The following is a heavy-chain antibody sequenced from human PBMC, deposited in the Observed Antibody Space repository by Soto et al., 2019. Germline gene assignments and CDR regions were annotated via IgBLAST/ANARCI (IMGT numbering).Heavy chain of an antibody. CDR1: GGSFSGYY. CDR3: ARGPIFQGYCSGGSCGFHY. Sequence: SETLSLTCAVYGGSFSGYYWSWIRQPPGKGLEWIGEINHSGSTNYNPSLKSRVTISVDTSKNQFSLKLSSVTAADTAVYYCARGPIFQGYCSGGSCGFHYWGQGTLVTVSS. CDR2: INHSGST. J-gene: IGHJ4*02. D-gene: IGHD2-15*01. V-gene: IGHV4-34*01.